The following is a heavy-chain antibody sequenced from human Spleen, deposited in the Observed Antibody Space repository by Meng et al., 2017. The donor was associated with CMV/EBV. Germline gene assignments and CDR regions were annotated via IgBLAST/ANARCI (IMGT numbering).Heavy chain of an antibody. D-gene: IGHD5-24*01. J-gene: IGHJ4*02. CDR2: TYWNDDT. CDR1: GFSLSTSGVS. V-gene: IGHV2-5*01. Sequence: LTCSFSGFSLSTSGVSVGWIRQPPGKALEWLALTYWNDDTRYSPSLENRLTITRGTSKNQVVLTMTNVDPVDTATYYCTQRFYRDGAHWGQGTLVTVSS. CDR3: TQRFYRDGAH.